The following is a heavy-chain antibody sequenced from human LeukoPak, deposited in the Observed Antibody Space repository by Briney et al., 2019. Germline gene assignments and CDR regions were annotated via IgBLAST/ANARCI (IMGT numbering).Heavy chain of an antibody. CDR1: GGSISSSSYY. CDR3: ARESEKRRLGGFDP. V-gene: IGHV4-39*02. J-gene: IGHJ5*02. Sequence: SETLSLTCTVSGGSISSSSYYWGWIRQPPGKGLEWIGSIYYSGSTYYNPSLRSRVSISIDTSKNQFSLKLSSVTAADTAVYYCARESEKRRLGGFDPWGQGTLVTVSS. D-gene: IGHD3-10*01. CDR2: IYYSGST.